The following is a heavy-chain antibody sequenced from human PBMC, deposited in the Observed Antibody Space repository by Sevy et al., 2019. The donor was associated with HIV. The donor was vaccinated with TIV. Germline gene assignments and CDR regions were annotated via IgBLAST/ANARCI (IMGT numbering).Heavy chain of an antibody. D-gene: IGHD2-15*01. V-gene: IGHV1-8*01. CDR3: ARVRFCSGGSCAGYFDL. Sequence: ASVKVSCKASGYIFTSYDINWVRQATGQGLEWMGWMNPNSGNTGYAQKFQGRVTMTRDTSISTAYTELSSLRSEDTAVYYCARVRFCSGGSCAGYFDLWGRGTLVTVSS. J-gene: IGHJ2*01. CDR2: MNPNSGNT. CDR1: GYIFTSYD.